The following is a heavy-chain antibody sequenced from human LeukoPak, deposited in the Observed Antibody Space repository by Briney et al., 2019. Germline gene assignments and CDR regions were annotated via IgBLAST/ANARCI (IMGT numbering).Heavy chain of an antibody. V-gene: IGHV3-30*18. J-gene: IGHJ6*02. CDR1: GFTFNSYG. CDR2: ISYDGSNE. CDR3: AKDYDYATSFYYYGMDV. Sequence: GGSLRLSCAASGFTFNSYGMHWVRQAPGKGLEWVAVISYDGSNEYYADSVKGRFTISRDNSKNTLYLQMNSLRAEDTAVYYCAKDYDYATSFYYYGMDVWGQGTTVTVSS. D-gene: IGHD3-16*01.